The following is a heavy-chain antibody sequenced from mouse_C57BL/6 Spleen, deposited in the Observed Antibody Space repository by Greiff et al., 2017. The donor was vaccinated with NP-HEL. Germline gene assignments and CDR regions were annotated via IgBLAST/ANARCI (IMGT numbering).Heavy chain of an antibody. CDR3: ARDQDGYYLGYFDV. CDR2: ISYDGSN. Sequence: EVQLQQSGPGLVKPSQSLSLTCSVTGYSITSGYYWNWIRQFPGNKLEWMGYISYDGSNNYNPSLKNRISITRDTSKNQFFLKLNSVTTEDTATYYCARDQDGYYLGYFDVWGTGTTVTVSS. D-gene: IGHD2-3*01. V-gene: IGHV3-6*01. CDR1: GYSITSGYY. J-gene: IGHJ1*03.